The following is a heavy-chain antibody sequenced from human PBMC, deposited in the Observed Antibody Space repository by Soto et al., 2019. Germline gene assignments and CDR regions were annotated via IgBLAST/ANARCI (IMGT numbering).Heavy chain of an antibody. D-gene: IGHD4-17*01. J-gene: IGHJ4*02. Sequence: QVQLVESGGGVVQPGRSLRLSCAASGLTFSTYGMHWVRQAPGKGLEWVAVIWYAGSNKYYADSVKGRFTISRDNSKNTLYLQMNSLRAEDTAVYYCARGTVHFDYWGQGTLVTVSS. CDR1: GLTFSTYG. V-gene: IGHV3-33*01. CDR2: IWYAGSNK. CDR3: ARGTVHFDY.